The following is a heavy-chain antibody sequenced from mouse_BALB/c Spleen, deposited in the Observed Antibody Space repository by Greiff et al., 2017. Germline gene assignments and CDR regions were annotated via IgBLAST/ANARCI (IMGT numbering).Heavy chain of an antibody. Sequence: VQLQQSGAELVRPGASVKLSCTASGFNIKDYYMHWVKQRPEQGLEWIGWIDPENGDTEYAPKFQGKATMTADTSSNTAYLQLSSLTSEDTAVYYCNGYYYGSPVLDYWGQGTTLTVSS. CDR2: IDPENGDT. J-gene: IGHJ2*01. D-gene: IGHD1-1*01. CDR3: NGYYYGSPVLDY. V-gene: IGHV14-4*02. CDR1: GFNIKDYY.